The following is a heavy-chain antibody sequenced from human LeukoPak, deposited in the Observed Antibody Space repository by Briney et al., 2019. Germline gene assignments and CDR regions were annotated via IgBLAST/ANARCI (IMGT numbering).Heavy chain of an antibody. J-gene: IGHJ4*02. CDR1: GFIFTSYW. Sequence: PGGSLRLSCAASGFIFTSYWMTWVRQAPGKGLEWVANINKDGSETYYVDSVKGRFTISRDNARKSVYLQMNILRLADTAVYFCFMKGYWGQGTLLTASS. CDR3: FMKGY. V-gene: IGHV3-7*01. CDR2: INKDGSET.